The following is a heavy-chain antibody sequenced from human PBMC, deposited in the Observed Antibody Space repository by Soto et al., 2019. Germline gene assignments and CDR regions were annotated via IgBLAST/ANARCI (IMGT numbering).Heavy chain of an antibody. CDR2: ISVSSGKV. D-gene: IGHD2-15*01. CDR3: GRDLSWFYCRGNWHTNEGDFGMDV. J-gene: IGHJ6*02. CDR1: GYTFTSNA. Sequence: AAVTVSCTAAGYTFTSNAFSWVRQAPGQGLEWMGWISVSSGKVNYAQKFQDRVSLTTDTFATTAYLDLRSLRSDDTAVYYWGRDLSWFYCRGNWHTNEGDFGMDVWGQGTTVTVSS. V-gene: IGHV1-18*01.